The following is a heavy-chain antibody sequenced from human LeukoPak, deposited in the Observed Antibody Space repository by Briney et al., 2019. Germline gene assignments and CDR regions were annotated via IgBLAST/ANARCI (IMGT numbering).Heavy chain of an antibody. CDR2: IGTGGET. J-gene: IGHJ4*02. V-gene: IGHV3-53*01. D-gene: IGHD4-17*01. Sequence: GGSLRLSCAASGLNFNNAWMSWVRQAPGQGLEWVSVIGTGGETHYADSVRGRFTISRSNFKNTLYLQMNSLRAEDTAVYYCAKRVTVTTKYFDSWGQGTLVAVSS. CDR3: AKRVTVTTKYFDS. CDR1: GLNFNNAW.